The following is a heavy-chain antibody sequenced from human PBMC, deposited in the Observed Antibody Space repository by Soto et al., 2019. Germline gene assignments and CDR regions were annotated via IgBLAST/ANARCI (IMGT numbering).Heavy chain of an antibody. CDR2: IYDGGST. V-gene: IGHV4-30-4*01. CDR3: TRGPSGDKVDY. D-gene: IGHD7-27*01. Sequence: QVQLQESGPGLVKPSETLSLTCTVSGDSISTVYYCWSWIRQSPDKGLEWIGHIYDGGSTYSNPSLKRLVAISLDTAKNHVSLKLNSVIAADTAVYYCTRGPSGDKVDYWGQGTLVTVSS. J-gene: IGHJ4*02. CDR1: GDSISTVYYC.